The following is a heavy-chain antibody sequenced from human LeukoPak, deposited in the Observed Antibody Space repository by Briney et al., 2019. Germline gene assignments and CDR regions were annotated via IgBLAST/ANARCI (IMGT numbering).Heavy chain of an antibody. V-gene: IGHV4-59*01. CDR3: ARDNGGDWSIGAFDI. Sequence: PSETLSLTCTVSGGSISSYYWSWIRQPPGKGLEWIGYIYYSGSTNYNPSLKSRVTISVDTSKNQFSLKLSSVTAADTAVYYCARDNGGDWSIGAFDIWGQGTMVTVSS. D-gene: IGHD2-21*02. CDR1: GGSISSYY. CDR2: IYYSGST. J-gene: IGHJ3*02.